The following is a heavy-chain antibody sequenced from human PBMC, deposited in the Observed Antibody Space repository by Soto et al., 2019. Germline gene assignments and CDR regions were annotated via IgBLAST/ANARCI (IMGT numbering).Heavy chain of an antibody. Sequence: SETLSLTCAVSGYSISSGYYWGWIRQPPGKGLEWIGSIYHSGSTYYNPSLKSRVTISVDTSKNQFSLKLSSVTAADTAVYYCARGPQYYYYGMDVWGQGTTVTVSS. J-gene: IGHJ6*02. CDR2: IYHSGST. V-gene: IGHV4-38-2*01. CDR3: ARGPQYYYYGMDV. CDR1: GYSISSGYY. D-gene: IGHD4-4*01.